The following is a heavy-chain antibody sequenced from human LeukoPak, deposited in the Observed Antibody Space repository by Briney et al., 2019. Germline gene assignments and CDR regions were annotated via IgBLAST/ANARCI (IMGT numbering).Heavy chain of an antibody. CDR3: AKDQGDFVVVVAAYYYYGMDV. CDR2: MSGSGGST. V-gene: IGHV3-23*01. J-gene: IGHJ6*04. Sequence: GGSLRLSCVASGFTFRRYAMSWVRQAPGKGLGWVAGMSGSGGSTYHAESVKDRFTISRDNSKSTLYLQMNSLRDEDTAVYFCAKDQGDFVVVVAAYYYYGMDVWGKGTTVTVSS. CDR1: GFTFRRYA. D-gene: IGHD2-15*01.